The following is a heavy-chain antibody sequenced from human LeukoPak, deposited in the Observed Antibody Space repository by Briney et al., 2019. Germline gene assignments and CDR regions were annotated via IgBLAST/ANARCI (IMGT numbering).Heavy chain of an antibody. CDR1: GFTFSSYA. CDR3: AKQQVGITAFDY. V-gene: IGHV3-23*01. CDR2: ISGSGGST. Sequence: GGSLRLSCAASGFTFSSYAMSWVRQAPGKGLEWVSAISGSGGSTYYADSVKGRFTISRDNSKNTLYLQMNSLRAEDAAVYYCAKQQVGITAFDYWGQGTLVTVSS. D-gene: IGHD2-21*01. J-gene: IGHJ4*02.